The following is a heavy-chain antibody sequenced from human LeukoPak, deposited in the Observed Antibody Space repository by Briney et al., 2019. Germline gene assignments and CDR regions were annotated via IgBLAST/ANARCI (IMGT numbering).Heavy chain of an antibody. CDR2: IYTSGST. V-gene: IGHV4-61*02. D-gene: IGHD4-11*01. CDR1: GGSISSGSYY. J-gene: IGHJ4*02. Sequence: SETLSLTCTVSGGSISSGSYYWSWIRQPAGKGLEWIGRIYTSGSTNYNPSLKSRVTISVDTSKNQFSLKLSSVTAADTAVYYCARVVPGRKTTVTGGRDYWGQGTLVTVSS. CDR3: ARVVPGRKTTVTGGRDY.